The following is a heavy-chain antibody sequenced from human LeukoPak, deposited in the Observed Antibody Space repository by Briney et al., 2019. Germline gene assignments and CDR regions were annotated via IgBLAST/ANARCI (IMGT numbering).Heavy chain of an antibody. CDR1: GFTFDDYA. CDR2: ISGDGGST. J-gene: IGHJ6*02. D-gene: IGHD4-17*01. Sequence: GGSLRLSRAASGFTFDDYAMHWVRQAPGKGLEWVSLISGDGGSTYYADSVKGRFTISRDNSKNSLYLQMNSLRTEDTALYYCAKGGTVTTGYYYYGMDVWGQGTTVTVSS. CDR3: AKGGTVTTGYYYYGMDV. V-gene: IGHV3-43*02.